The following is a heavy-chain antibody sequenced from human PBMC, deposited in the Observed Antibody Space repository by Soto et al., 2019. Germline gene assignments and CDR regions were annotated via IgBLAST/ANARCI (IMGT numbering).Heavy chain of an antibody. Sequence: SDTLSLTCTVAGGVIISGDYYWSWIRQPPGKGLEWIGNLYYTGSTYYNPSLKSRVTISVDTSKKQFSLMVTSVTAADTAVYYCARYRYSDSLKEYYFDYWGQGTLVTVSS. D-gene: IGHD3-22*01. J-gene: IGHJ4*02. V-gene: IGHV4-30-4*02. CDR2: LYYTGST. CDR1: GGVIISGDYY. CDR3: ARYRYSDSLKEYYFDY.